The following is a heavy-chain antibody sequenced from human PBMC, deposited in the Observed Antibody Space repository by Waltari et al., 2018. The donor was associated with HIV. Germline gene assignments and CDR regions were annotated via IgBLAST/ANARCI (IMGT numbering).Heavy chain of an antibody. CDR1: GFTFDDSA. V-gene: IGHV3-9*01. Sequence: EVQLVESGGGLVQPGRSLRLSCAASGFTFDDSAMHWVRQAPGKGLEWVSGISWNSGSIGYADSVKGRFTISRDNAKNSLYLQMNSLRAEDTALYYCAKDKGGDWGQGTLVTVSS. CDR3: AKDKGGD. D-gene: IGHD3-10*01. J-gene: IGHJ4*02. CDR2: ISWNSGSI.